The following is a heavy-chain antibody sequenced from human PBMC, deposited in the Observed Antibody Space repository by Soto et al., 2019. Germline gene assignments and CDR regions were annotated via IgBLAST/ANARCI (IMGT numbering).Heavy chain of an antibody. CDR1: GFSFSDSY. J-gene: IGHJ4*02. CDR2: ISGSSSDT. V-gene: IGHV3-11*05. CDR3: RRNARVPEY. Sequence: QVQLVESGGGLVKPGGSLRLSCAASGFSFSDSYMNWIRQAPGKGLEYISYISGSSSDTNYADSVKGRFTISRDNAKNSLYLQMNSLRDEDTGVYYCRRNARVPEYRGQVTLVTVSS. D-gene: IGHD3-10*02.